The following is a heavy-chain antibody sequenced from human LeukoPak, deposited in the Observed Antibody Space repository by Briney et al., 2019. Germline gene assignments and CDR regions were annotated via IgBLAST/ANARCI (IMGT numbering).Heavy chain of an antibody. CDR3: AKGAWSRRGIAAAGDYYYGMDV. V-gene: IGHV3-23*01. D-gene: IGHD6-13*01. J-gene: IGHJ6*02. CDR1: GFTFSSYA. CDR2: ISATGGNT. Sequence: PGGSQRLSCAASGFTFSSYAMTWVRQAPGKGLEWVSAISATGGNTYYADSVKGRFTMSRDNSKNTLYLQMTSLRPEDTAVYYCAKGAWSRRGIAAAGDYYYGMDVWGQGTTVTVSS.